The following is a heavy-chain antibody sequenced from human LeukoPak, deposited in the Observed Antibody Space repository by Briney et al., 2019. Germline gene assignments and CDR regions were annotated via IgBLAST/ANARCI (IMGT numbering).Heavy chain of an antibody. CDR3: ARVGSSNSHYDY. J-gene: IGHJ4*02. Sequence: SETLSLTCSVSGSSITSVSYWAWIRQSPGKGLEWIGSLSHSRATYYNPSLTSRLSTSVDTSNNRFSLTLRSVTAADTAVYYCARVGSSNSHYDYWGPGTLVNVSS. CDR2: LSHSRAT. D-gene: IGHD3-10*01. V-gene: IGHV4-38-2*02. CDR1: GSSITSVSY.